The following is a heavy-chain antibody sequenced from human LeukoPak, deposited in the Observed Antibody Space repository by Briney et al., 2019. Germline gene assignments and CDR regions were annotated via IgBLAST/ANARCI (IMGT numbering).Heavy chain of an antibody. CDR2: ISAYNGNT. V-gene: IGHV1-18*01. D-gene: IGHD7-27*01. CDR1: GYTFTSYG. J-gene: IGHJ4*02. Sequence: ASVKVSCKASGYTFTSYGISWVRQAPGQGLEWMGWISAYNGNTNYAQKLQGRVTMTTDTSTSTAYMELRSLRSDDTAVYYCARDRSHWGHHPFDYWGQGTLVTVSS. CDR3: ARDRSHWGHHPFDY.